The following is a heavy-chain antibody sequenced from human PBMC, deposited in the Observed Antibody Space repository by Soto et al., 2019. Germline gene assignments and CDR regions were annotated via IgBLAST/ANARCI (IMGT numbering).Heavy chain of an antibody. CDR1: GYSFTSYW. CDR2: IYPGDSDT. J-gene: IGHJ4*02. D-gene: IGHD3-16*01. Sequence: PGESLKISCKGSGYSFTSYWIGWVRQMPGKGLEWMGIIYPGDSDTRYSPSFQGQVTISADKSISTAYLQWSSLKASDTAMYYCARRGYDYVWGSLGFDYWGQGTLVTVSS. CDR3: ARRGYDYVWGSLGFDY. V-gene: IGHV5-51*01.